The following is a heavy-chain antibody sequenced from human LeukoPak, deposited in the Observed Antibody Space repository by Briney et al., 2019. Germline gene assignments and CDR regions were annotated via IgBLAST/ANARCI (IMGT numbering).Heavy chain of an antibody. D-gene: IGHD2-2*01. Sequence: GASVKVSCKASGYTFTGYYMHWVRQAPGQGLEWMGWINPNSGGTNYAQKFQGRVTMTRDTSISTAYMELSRLRSDDTAVYYCARDVFRVVVVPAAIKRENWFDPWGQGTLVTVSS. CDR1: GYTFTGYY. CDR3: ARDVFRVVVVPAAIKRENWFDP. J-gene: IGHJ5*02. V-gene: IGHV1-2*02. CDR2: INPNSGGT.